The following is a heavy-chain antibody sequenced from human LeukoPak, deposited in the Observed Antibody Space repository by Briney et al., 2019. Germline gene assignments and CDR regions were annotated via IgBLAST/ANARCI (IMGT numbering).Heavy chain of an antibody. J-gene: IGHJ4*02. V-gene: IGHV3-23*01. CDR2: ISGSGGST. D-gene: IGHD3-3*01. Sequence: GGSLRLSCAASGFTFSSYAMSWVRQAPGKGLEWVSAISGSGGSTYYADSVKGRFTISRDNSKNTLYLQMNSLRAEDTAVYYCAKGPRHYDFWSGYGGPDYWGQGTLVTVSS. CDR3: AKGPRHYDFWSGYGGPDY. CDR1: GFTFSSYA.